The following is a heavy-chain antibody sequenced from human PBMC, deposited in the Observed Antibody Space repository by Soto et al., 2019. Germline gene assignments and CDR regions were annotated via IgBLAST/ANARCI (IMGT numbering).Heavy chain of an antibody. CDR2: IYYSGST. D-gene: IGHD2-2*02. J-gene: IGHJ4*02. CDR1: GGSISSYY. Sequence: PSETLSLTCTVSGGSISSYYWSWIRQPPGKGLEWIGYIYYSGSTNYNPSLKSRVTISVDTSKNQFSLKLSSVTAADTAVYYCARAPEMHTEFDYWGQGTLVTVSS. CDR3: ARAPEMHTEFDY. V-gene: IGHV4-59*01.